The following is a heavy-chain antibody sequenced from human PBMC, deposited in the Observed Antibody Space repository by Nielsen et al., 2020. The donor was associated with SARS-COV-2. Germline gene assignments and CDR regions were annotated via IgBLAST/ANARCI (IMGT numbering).Heavy chain of an antibody. D-gene: IGHD5-12*01. Sequence: ASVKVSCKASGYTFTSYAMHWVRQAPGQRLEWMGWINAGNGNTKYSQKFQGRVTITRDTSASTAYMELSSLRSEDTAVYYCARDATTAQYYYYYYMDVWGKGTTVTVSS. CDR1: GYTFTSYA. CDR3: ARDATTAQYYYYYYMDV. CDR2: INAGNGNT. J-gene: IGHJ6*03. V-gene: IGHV1-3*01.